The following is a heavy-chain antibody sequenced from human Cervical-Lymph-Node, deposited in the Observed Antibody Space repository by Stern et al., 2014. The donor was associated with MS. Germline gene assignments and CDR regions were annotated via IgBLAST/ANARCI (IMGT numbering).Heavy chain of an antibody. CDR2: TIPIFGTA. J-gene: IGHJ4*02. CDR3: ARAASTPSSYNF. Sequence: VQLVESGAEVKKPGSSVKVSCQASGGSFINNVISLVRQAPGQGLEWMGGTIPIFGTALYAHTFPGRVTLTAAESTRTAYMDLSSLRSDDTAVYFCARAASTPSSYNFWGPGTLVTVSS. CDR1: GGSFINNV. D-gene: IGHD3-10*01. V-gene: IGHV1-69*01.